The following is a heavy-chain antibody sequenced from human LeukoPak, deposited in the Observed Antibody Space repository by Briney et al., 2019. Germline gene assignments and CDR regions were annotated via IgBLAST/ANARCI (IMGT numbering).Heavy chain of an antibody. Sequence: PGGSLRLSCAASGFAFSSYEMNWVRQPPGKGLEWIGSIYYSGSTYYNPSLKSRVTISVDTSKNQFSLKLSSVTAADTAVYYCAAGSNYASYYYYGMDVWGQGTTVTVSS. CDR2: IYYSGST. D-gene: IGHD4-11*01. J-gene: IGHJ6*02. V-gene: IGHV4-59*05. CDR1: GFAFSSYE. CDR3: AAGSNYASYYYYGMDV.